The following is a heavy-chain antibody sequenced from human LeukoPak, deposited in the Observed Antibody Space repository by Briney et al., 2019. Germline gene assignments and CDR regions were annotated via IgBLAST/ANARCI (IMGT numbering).Heavy chain of an antibody. Sequence: GSLRLSCAASGFTFSSYEMNWVRQAPGKGLEWTGSFFYSGSTYYNPSLKSRLTMSVDTSNNQFSLKLMSVTAADTAVYYCASGTSTYYELYFWGQGTLVTVSS. D-gene: IGHD2-2*01. V-gene: IGHV4-59*04. J-gene: IGHJ4*02. CDR3: ASGTSTYYELYF. CDR2: FFYSGST. CDR1: GFTFSSYE.